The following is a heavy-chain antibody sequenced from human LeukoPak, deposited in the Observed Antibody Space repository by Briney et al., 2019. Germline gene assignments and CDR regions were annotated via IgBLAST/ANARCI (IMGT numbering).Heavy chain of an antibody. V-gene: IGHV3-30*04. Sequence: GGSLRLSCAASGFTFSSYAMHWVRQAPGKGLEWVALISYDGSNKYHADSVKGRFTISRDNSKNTLYLQMNSLRAEDTAVYYCAKDRVAAAFPYYYDSSGYFYWGQGTLVTVSS. J-gene: IGHJ4*02. CDR2: ISYDGSNK. CDR3: AKDRVAAAFPYYYDSSGYFY. CDR1: GFTFSSYA. D-gene: IGHD3-22*01.